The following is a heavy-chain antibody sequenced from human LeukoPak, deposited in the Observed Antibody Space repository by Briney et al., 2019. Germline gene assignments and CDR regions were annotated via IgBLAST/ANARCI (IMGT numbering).Heavy chain of an antibody. CDR2: ISSSSSYI. Sequence: PGGSLRLSCAASGFTFSSYSMNRVRQAPGKGLEWVSSISSSSSYIYYADSVKGRFTISRDNAKNSLYLQMNSLRAEDTAVYYCARDYGDYGGLGYWGQGTLVTVSS. D-gene: IGHD4-17*01. CDR3: ARDYGDYGGLGY. V-gene: IGHV3-21*01. J-gene: IGHJ4*02. CDR1: GFTFSSYS.